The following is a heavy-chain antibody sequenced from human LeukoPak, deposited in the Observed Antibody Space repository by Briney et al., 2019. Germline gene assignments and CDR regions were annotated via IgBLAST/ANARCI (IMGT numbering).Heavy chain of an antibody. Sequence: GGSLRLSCAASGFTFDDYAMHWVRQAPGKGLEWVSGISWNSGSIGYADSVKGRFTISRDNAKNSLYLQMNSLRAEDTALYYCAKGDSGSYYYYGMDVWGRGTTVTVSS. CDR2: ISWNSGSI. V-gene: IGHV3-9*01. D-gene: IGHD6-19*01. CDR1: GFTFDDYA. CDR3: AKGDSGSYYYYGMDV. J-gene: IGHJ6*02.